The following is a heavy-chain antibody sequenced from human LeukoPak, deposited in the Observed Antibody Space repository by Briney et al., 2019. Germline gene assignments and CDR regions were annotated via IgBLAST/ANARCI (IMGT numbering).Heavy chain of an antibody. Sequence: GGSLRLSCAASGFTFSSHGMHWVRQAPGKGLEWVAVIWYDGSNEYYIESVKGRFTISRDNLKNTLYLQMNSLRAEDTAVYYCARDLIYSSGWAHFDYWGQGTLVTVSS. V-gene: IGHV3-33*01. CDR1: GFTFSSHG. D-gene: IGHD6-19*01. CDR2: IWYDGSNE. J-gene: IGHJ4*02. CDR3: ARDLIYSSGWAHFDY.